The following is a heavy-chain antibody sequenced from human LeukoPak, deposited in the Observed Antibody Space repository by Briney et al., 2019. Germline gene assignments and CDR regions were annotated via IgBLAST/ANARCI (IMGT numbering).Heavy chain of an antibody. V-gene: IGHV3-11*06. J-gene: IGHJ4*02. CDR1: GFIFSDYY. CDR3: AKNIGYDYPSDY. D-gene: IGHD5-12*01. Sequence: GGSLRLSCAASGFIFSDYYMSWIRQAPGKGLEWVSDISSSGSHTNYADSVKGRFTISRDNAKNSLYLQMNSLKAEDTAVYYCAKNIGYDYPSDYWGQGTLVTVSS. CDR2: ISSSGSHT.